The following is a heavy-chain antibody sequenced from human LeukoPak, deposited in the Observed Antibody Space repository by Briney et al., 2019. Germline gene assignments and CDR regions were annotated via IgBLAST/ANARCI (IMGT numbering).Heavy chain of an antibody. CDR2: ISDSGGST. V-gene: IGHV3-64*05. Sequence: GGSLRLSCSAAGFPFGSYAMQWVRQAPGKGLEYVSAISDSGGSTYYADSVKGRFTISRDNSKNTLYIQMSSLRAEDTAVYFCVRGYSFGPYGMDVWGQGTTVTVSS. CDR1: GFPFGSYA. J-gene: IGHJ6*02. D-gene: IGHD2-15*01. CDR3: VRGYSFGPYGMDV.